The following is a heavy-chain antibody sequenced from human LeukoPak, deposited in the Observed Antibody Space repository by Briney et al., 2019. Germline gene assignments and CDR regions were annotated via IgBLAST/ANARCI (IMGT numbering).Heavy chain of an antibody. CDR2: IRGSGGNA. D-gene: IGHD3-22*01. CDR3: AKETHDSSGYYSYFDY. Sequence: GGSLRLSCAACGFHQYIYGMLCPPDARGGAGVCVSYIRGSGGNAYYADSVKGRCTISRDNAKNTLSLQMNSLRAEDTAVYYCAKETHDSSGYYSYFDYWGQGTLVTVSS. CDR1: GFHQYIYG. V-gene: IGHV3-23*01. J-gene: IGHJ4*02.